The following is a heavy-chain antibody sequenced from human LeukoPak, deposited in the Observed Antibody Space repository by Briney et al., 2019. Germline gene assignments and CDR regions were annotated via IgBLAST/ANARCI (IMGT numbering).Heavy chain of an antibody. J-gene: IGHJ6*03. CDR2: IYTSGST. CDR1: GVSISSGGYY. V-gene: IGHV4-61*02. CDR3: ARGDTVPYYYYMDA. Sequence: SQTLSLTCTVSGVSISSGGYYWSWIRQPAGKALEWIGRIYTSGSTNYNPSLKSRVTLSVDTSKNQFSLKLSSVTAADTAVYYCARGDTVPYYYYMDAWGKGTTVTVSS.